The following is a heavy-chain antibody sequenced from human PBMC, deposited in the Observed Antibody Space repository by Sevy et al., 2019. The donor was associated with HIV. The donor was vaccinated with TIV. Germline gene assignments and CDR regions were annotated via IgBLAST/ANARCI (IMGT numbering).Heavy chain of an antibody. J-gene: IGHJ6*02. V-gene: IGHV3-21*06. CDR3: ARDLPGDSRMDV. D-gene: IGHD3-22*01. CDR1: GFSFSGYS. Sequence: GGSLRLSCAASGFSFSGYSFNWVRQAPGKGLEWVSSIDTSSAYIYYADSVKGRFTISRDNAKNSLYLQMNSLRAEDTGVYYCARDLPGDSRMDVWGQGTTVTVSS. CDR2: IDTSSAYI.